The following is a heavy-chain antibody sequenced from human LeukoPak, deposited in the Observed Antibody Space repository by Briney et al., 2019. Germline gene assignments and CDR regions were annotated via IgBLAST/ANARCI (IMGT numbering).Heavy chain of an antibody. CDR1: GFTFSSYA. Sequence: PGGSLRLSCAASGFTFSSYAMSWVRQAPGKGLEWISYISSSSSYTNYADSVKGRFTISRDNAKSSLYLQMNSLRAEDTAVYYCARVVAVTSYYFDYWGQGTLVTVSS. V-gene: IGHV3-21*05. D-gene: IGHD2-21*02. J-gene: IGHJ4*02. CDR3: ARVVAVTSYYFDY. CDR2: ISSSSSYT.